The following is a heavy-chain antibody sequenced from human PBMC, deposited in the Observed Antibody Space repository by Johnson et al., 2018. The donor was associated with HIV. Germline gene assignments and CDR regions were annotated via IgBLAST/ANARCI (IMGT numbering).Heavy chain of an antibody. CDR2: ISYDGSNK. D-gene: IGHD1-26*01. Sequence: QVQLVESGGDLVQPGGSLRLSCTASGFTFSSYAMHWVRQAPGKGLEWVAVISYDGSNKYYADSVKGRFTISRDNSKNTLYLQMNSLRAEDTAVYYCAKDPGGGSYPNDAFDIWGQGTMVTVSS. J-gene: IGHJ3*02. V-gene: IGHV3-30*04. CDR3: AKDPGGGSYPNDAFDI. CDR1: GFTFSSYA.